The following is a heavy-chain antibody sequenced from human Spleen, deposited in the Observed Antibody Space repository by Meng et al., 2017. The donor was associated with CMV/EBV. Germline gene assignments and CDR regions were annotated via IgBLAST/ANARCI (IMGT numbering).Heavy chain of an antibody. CDR3: ARAPPTSSSGFDY. D-gene: IGHD6-6*01. CDR2: IIPILRTE. J-gene: IGHJ4*02. CDR1: GGTFSNYG. V-gene: IGHV1-69*05. Sequence: APGGTFSNYGVSWVRQAPGQGLEWMGGIIPILRTETYAQRFQGRVTITMDESTSTAYMELSSLRYEDTAVYYCARAPPTSSSGFDYWGQGTLVTVSS.